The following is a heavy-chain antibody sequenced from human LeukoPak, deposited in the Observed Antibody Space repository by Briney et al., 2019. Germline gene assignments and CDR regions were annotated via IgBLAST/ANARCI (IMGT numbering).Heavy chain of an antibody. D-gene: IGHD3-16*01. CDR3: TTDWGTTRYRYY. J-gene: IGHJ4*02. Sequence: GGSLRLSCAASGFQFTTAWMNWVRQAPGKGLEWVRRVKSKNDGETRDYAAPVKGRFTISRDDSQSTLYLQMNSLQTEDTGVYYCTTDWGTTRYRYYWGQGTPVTVSS. V-gene: IGHV3-15*01. CDR1: GFQFTTAW. CDR2: VKSKNDGETR.